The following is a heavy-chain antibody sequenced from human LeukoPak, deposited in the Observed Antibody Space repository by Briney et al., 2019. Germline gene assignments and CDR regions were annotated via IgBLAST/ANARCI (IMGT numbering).Heavy chain of an antibody. CDR2: ISSSSSYI. V-gene: IGHV3-21*01. D-gene: IGHD3-22*01. CDR3: ARDWALLYYDSSGYGSFDY. Sequence: GGSLRLSCAASGFTFSSYSMNWVRQAPGKGLEWVSSISSSSSYIYYADSVKGRFTISRDNSKNTLYLQMNSLRAEDTAVYYCARDWALLYYDSSGYGSFDYWGQGTLVTVSS. J-gene: IGHJ4*02. CDR1: GFTFSSYS.